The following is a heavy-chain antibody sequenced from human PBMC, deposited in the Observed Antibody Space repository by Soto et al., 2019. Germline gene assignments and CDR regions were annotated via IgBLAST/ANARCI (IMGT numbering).Heavy chain of an antibody. CDR2: IKTKAQGETK. D-gene: IGHD3-3*01. Sequence: EVQLVESGGGLVQPGGSLRLSCATSDFIFTDAWMNWVRQAPGKGLEWVGRIKTKAQGETKDYAAPMKGRFTISRDDSRNSLHLQMTSLRTEDTAIYYCTTASYESYWGQGVLVTVSS. V-gene: IGHV3-15*07. J-gene: IGHJ4*02. CDR3: TTASYESY. CDR1: DFIFTDAW.